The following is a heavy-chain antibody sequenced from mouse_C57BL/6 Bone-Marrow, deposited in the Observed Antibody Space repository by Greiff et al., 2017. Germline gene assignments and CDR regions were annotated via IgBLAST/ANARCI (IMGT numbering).Heavy chain of an antibody. CDR3: ASYYGSSCCYAMDY. CDR1: GYTFTDYY. Sequence: QVQLQQSGPELVKPGASVKISCKASGYTFTDYYINWVKQRPGQGLEWIGWIFPGSGSTYYNEKFKGKATLTVDKSSSTSYMLLSSLTSEDSAVYFCASYYGSSCCYAMDYWGQGTSVTVSS. J-gene: IGHJ4*01. CDR2: IFPGSGST. D-gene: IGHD1-1*01. V-gene: IGHV1-75*01.